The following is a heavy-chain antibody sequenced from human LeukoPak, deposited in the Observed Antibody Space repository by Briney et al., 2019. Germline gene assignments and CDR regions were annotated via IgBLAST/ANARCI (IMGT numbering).Heavy chain of an antibody. CDR3: ARDSGTTGEVKFDP. D-gene: IGHD3-10*01. Sequence: SETLSLTCNVSGDSINNYYWSWIRQPAGKGLEWTGRVYTSGSTNYNPSLKSRVTMSVDTSKNQFSLNLTSVTAADTAVYYCARDSGTTGEVKFDPWGQGTLVTVSS. CDR2: VYTSGST. V-gene: IGHV4-4*07. J-gene: IGHJ5*02. CDR1: GDSINNYY.